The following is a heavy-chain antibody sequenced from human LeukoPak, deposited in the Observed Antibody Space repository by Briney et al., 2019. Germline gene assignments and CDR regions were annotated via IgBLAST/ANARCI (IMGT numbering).Heavy chain of an antibody. CDR1: GFTFSSYR. J-gene: IGHJ6*03. V-gene: IGHV3-7*01. Sequence: GGSLRLSCAASGFTFSSYRMSWVRQAPGKGLEWVANIKQDGSEKHYVDSVKGRFTISRDNAKNSLYLQMNSLRAEDTAVYYCATERAGERPRPLLSYYYMDVWGKGTTVTISS. CDR2: IKQDGSEK. CDR3: ATERAGERPRPLLSYYYMDV. D-gene: IGHD3-16*01.